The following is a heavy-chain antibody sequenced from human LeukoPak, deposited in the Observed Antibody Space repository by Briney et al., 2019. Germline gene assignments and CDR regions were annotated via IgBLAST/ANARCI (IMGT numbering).Heavy chain of an antibody. CDR1: GGSISSSSYY. D-gene: IGHD3-22*01. Sequence: SETLSLTCTVSGGSISSSSYYWGWIRQPPGKGLEWIGSIYHSGSTYYNPSLKSRVTISVDTSKNQFSLKLSSVTAADTAVYYCARDVAHGYDSSVNDAFDIWGQGTMVTVSS. CDR2: IYHSGST. CDR3: ARDVAHGYDSSVNDAFDI. J-gene: IGHJ3*02. V-gene: IGHV4-39*07.